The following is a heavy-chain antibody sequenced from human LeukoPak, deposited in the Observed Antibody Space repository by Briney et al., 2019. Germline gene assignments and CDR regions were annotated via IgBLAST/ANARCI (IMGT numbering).Heavy chain of an antibody. J-gene: IGHJ4*02. CDR2: ISSSSSYI. V-gene: IGHV3-21*01. CDR1: GFTFSSYS. D-gene: IGHD7-27*01. CDR3: ASLPGEVELGEPADY. Sequence: GGSLRLSCAASGFTFSSYSMNWVRQAPGKGLEWVSSISSSSSYIYYADSVKGRFTISRDNAKNSLYLQMNSLRAEDPAVYYCASLPGEVELGEPADYWGQGTLVTVSS.